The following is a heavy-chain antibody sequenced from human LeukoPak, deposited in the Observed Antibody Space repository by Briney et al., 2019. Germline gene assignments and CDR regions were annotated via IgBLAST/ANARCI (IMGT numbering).Heavy chain of an antibody. V-gene: IGHV3-30*04. CDR2: ISYDGSNK. Sequence: GGSLRLSCAASGFTFSSYAMHWVRQAPGKGLEWVAVISYDGSNKYYADSVKGRFTISRDNSKNTLYLQMNSLRAEDTAVYYCARDDYGDSGYDYWGQGTLVTVSS. CDR3: ARDDYGDSGYDY. D-gene: IGHD4-17*01. J-gene: IGHJ4*02. CDR1: GFTFSSYA.